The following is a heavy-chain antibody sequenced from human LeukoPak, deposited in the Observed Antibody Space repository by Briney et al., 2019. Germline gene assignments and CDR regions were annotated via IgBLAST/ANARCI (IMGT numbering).Heavy chain of an antibody. CDR3: ARGSVLWVTTYAFDI. CDR1: GFTFSSYW. Sequence: QAGGSLRLSCAASGFTFSSYWMSWVRQAPGKGLEWVANIKQDGSEKYYVDSVKGRFTISRDNSKNTLYLQMNSLRAEDTAVYYCARGSVLWVTTYAFDIWGQGTMVTVSS. D-gene: IGHD4-17*01. V-gene: IGHV3-7*01. CDR2: IKQDGSEK. J-gene: IGHJ3*02.